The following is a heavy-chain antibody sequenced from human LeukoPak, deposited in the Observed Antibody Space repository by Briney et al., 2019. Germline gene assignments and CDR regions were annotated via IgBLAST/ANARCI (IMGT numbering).Heavy chain of an antibody. D-gene: IGHD1-1*01. CDR3: ARRKPTSGAQYWFDP. V-gene: IGHV1-8*01. Sequence: GASVKVSCKASGYTFTSYDIIWVRQATGQGLEWMGWMNPNSGNTGYAQEFQGRVTMTRDTSISTAYMELSSLTSEDTAVYYCARRKPTSGAQYWFDPWGQGTLVTVSS. CDR1: GYTFTSYD. CDR2: MNPNSGNT. J-gene: IGHJ5*02.